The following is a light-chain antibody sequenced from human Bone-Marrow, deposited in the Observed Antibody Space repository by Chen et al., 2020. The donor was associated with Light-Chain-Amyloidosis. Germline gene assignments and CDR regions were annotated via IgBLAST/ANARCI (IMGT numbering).Light chain of an antibody. CDR1: DLPTEY. V-gene: IGLV3-25*03. J-gene: IGLJ2*01. CDR2: RDT. Sequence: SYDLTQPPSVSVSPGQTARITCSGDDLPTEYAYWYQQKPGQAPVLVIHRDTERPAGISERFPGASSGTTATLTISGVQAEDEADYHCQSADSSGTYEGIFGGGTKLTVL. CDR3: QSADSSGTYEGI.